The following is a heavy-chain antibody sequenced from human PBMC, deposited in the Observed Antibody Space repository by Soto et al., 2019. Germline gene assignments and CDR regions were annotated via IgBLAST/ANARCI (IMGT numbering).Heavy chain of an antibody. V-gene: IGHV3-23*01. CDR3: ARDSITNYSETSGYFLFYF. D-gene: IGHD3-22*01. CDR2: ISGAGRDT. J-gene: IGHJ4*02. CDR1: GFVFTRYA. Sequence: EVQLLESGGNLIQPGGSLSLSCAASGFVFTRYAMSWVRQAPGKGLEWVSAISGAGRDTYYADSVKGRFTISRDSSKNTLYRQMNSLRAEDSAVYYCARDSITNYSETSGYFLFYFWGPGTLVTVSS.